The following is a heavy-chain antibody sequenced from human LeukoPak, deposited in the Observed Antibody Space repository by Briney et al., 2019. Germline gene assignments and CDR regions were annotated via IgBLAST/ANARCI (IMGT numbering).Heavy chain of an antibody. J-gene: IGHJ4*02. CDR1: GFTFSSYS. Sequence: GGSLRLSCAASGFTFSSYSMNWVRQAPGKGLEGVSSISSSSSYIYYADSVKGRFTISRDNAKNSLYLQMNSLRAEDTAVYYCARTRAAQLVYSGGDYWGQGTLVTVSS. D-gene: IGHD6-13*01. CDR2: ISSSSSYI. V-gene: IGHV3-21*01. CDR3: ARTRAAQLVYSGGDY.